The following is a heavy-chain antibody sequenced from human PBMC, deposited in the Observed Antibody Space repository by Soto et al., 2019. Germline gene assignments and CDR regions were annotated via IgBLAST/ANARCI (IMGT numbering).Heavy chain of an antibody. CDR2: INPNSGGT. D-gene: IGHD3-22*01. CDR1: GYTFTGYY. CDR3: ARSKASSGYYYYYYGMDV. J-gene: IGHJ6*02. V-gene: IGHV1-2*04. Sequence: GASVKVSCKASGYTFTGYYMHWGRQAPGQGLEWMGWINPNSGGTNYAQKFQGWVTMTRDTSISTAYMELSRLRSDDTAVYYCARSKASSGYYYYYYGMDVWGQGTTVTVSS.